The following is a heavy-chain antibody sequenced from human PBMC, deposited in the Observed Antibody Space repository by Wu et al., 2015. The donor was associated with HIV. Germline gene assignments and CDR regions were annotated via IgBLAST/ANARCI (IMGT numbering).Heavy chain of an antibody. CDR2: MNPNSGSA. CDR1: GYTFTSYY. Sequence: QVQLVQSGAEVKKPGASVKVSCKASGYTFTSYYIHWVRQAPGQGLEWMGWMNPNSGSAVSVQKFQGRVTFTRNTSTRTAYMELSDLRSEDTAVYYCARARNSYFDMDVWGKGTTVIVSS. CDR3: ARARNSYFDMDV. J-gene: IGHJ6*03. V-gene: IGHV1-8*01.